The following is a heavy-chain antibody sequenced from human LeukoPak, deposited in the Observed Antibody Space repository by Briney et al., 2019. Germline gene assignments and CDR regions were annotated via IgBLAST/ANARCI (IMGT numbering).Heavy chain of an antibody. CDR1: GGTFSSYA. V-gene: IGHV1-69*05. CDR2: IIPIFGTA. J-gene: IGHJ4*02. Sequence: GASVKVSCKASGGTFSSYAISWVRQAPGQGLEWMGGIIPIFGTANYAQKFQGRATITTDESTSTAYMELSSLRSEDTAVYYCARVNWATVSTSYYFDYWGQGTLVTVSS. D-gene: IGHD4-17*01. CDR3: ARVNWATVSTSYYFDY.